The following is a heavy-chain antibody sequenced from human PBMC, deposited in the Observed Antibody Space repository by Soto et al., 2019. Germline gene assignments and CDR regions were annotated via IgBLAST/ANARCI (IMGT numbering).Heavy chain of an antibody. CDR2: ISSSSSYI. CDR3: ESGYCSGGSCHATTHNYGMDV. V-gene: IGHV3-21*01. CDR1: GFTFSSYS. J-gene: IGHJ6*02. D-gene: IGHD2-15*01. Sequence: GGSLRLSCAASGFTFSSYSMNWVRQAPGKGLEWVSSISSSSSYIYYADSVKGRFTISRDNAKNSLYLQMNSLRAEDTAVYYCESGYCSGGSCHATTHNYGMDVWGQGTTVTVSS.